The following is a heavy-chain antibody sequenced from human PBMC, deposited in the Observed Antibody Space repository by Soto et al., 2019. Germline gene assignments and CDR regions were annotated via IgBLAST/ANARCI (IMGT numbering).Heavy chain of an antibody. CDR1: GYTFTSYG. D-gene: IGHD2-2*01. CDR2: ISAYNGNT. CDR3: ARDQWGYCSSTSCPYAFDI. J-gene: IGHJ3*02. V-gene: IGHV1-18*04. Sequence: GASVKVSCKASGYTFTSYGISWVRQAPGQGLEWMGWISAYNGNTNYAQKLQGRVTMTTDTSTSTAYMELRSLRSDDTAVYYCARDQWGYCSSTSCPYAFDIWGQGTMVTVSS.